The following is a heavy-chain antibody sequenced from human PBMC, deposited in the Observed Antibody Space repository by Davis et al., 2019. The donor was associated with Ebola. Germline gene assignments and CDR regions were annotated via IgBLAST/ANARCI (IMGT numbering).Heavy chain of an antibody. J-gene: IGHJ6*04. CDR2: VNPYSGGT. CDR3: ARVRYCGGDCSKNYYYGMDV. V-gene: IGHV1-2*06. Sequence: ASVKVSCKASGYTFTGYYMHWVRQAPGQGLEWMGRVNPYSGGTNYAQKFQARVTMTRDTSISTAYMELSRLRSDDTAVYYCARVRYCGGDCSKNYYYGMDVWGKGTTVTVSS. CDR1: GYTFTGYY. D-gene: IGHD2-21*02.